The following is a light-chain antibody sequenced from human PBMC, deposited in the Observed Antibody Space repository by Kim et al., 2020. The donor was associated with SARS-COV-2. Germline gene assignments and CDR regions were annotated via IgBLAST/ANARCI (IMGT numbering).Light chain of an antibody. V-gene: IGKV1-9*01. J-gene: IGKJ4*01. CDR1: QGMNNY. Sequence: DIQLTQSPSFLSASIRDTVTITCRASQGMNNYLAWYQQKPGKAPKLLIYDASTLQSGVPSRFSGSGSGTEFTLTISSLQPEDFATCYCQQRSTYPLTFGGGTKVDIK. CDR2: DAS. CDR3: QQRSTYPLT.